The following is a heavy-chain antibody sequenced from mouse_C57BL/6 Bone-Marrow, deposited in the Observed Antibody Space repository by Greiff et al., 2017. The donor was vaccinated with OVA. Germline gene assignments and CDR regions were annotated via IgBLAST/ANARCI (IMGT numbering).Heavy chain of an antibody. Sequence: QVQLQQPGAELVKPGASVKLSCKASGYTFTRYWMQWVKQRPGQGLEWIGEIDPSDSYTNYNQKFKGKATLTVDTSSSTAYMQLSSLTSEDSAVYYCARELAPYYFDYWGQGTTLTVSS. J-gene: IGHJ2*01. D-gene: IGHD4-1*01. CDR1: GYTFTRYW. CDR3: ARELAPYYFDY. V-gene: IGHV1-50*01. CDR2: IDPSDSYT.